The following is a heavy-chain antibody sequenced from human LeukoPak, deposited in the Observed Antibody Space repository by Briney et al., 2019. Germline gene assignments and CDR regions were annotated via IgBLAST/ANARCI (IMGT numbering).Heavy chain of an antibody. CDR2: MGGSGAST. CDR1: GFTFSSYA. Sequence: GGSLRLSCAASGFTFSSYAMSRVRQAPGKVLEWVSPMGGSGASTYYEASVKGRFTISRDTSKNTLYLQMNSLRAEDTAVYYCAKKPKTTVVATFDYWGQGTLVTVSS. J-gene: IGHJ4*02. V-gene: IGHV3-23*01. D-gene: IGHD4-23*01. CDR3: AKKPKTTVVATFDY.